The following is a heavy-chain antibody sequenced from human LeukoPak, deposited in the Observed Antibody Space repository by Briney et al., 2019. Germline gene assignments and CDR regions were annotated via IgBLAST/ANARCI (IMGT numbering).Heavy chain of an antibody. CDR2: IYSGGST. V-gene: IGHV3-66*01. J-gene: IGHJ4*02. Sequence: PGGSLRLSCAASEFSVGSNYMTWVRQAPGKGLEWVSLIYSGGSTYYADSVKGRFTISRDNSKNTLYLQMNSLRAEDTAVYYCAKNQRGFGGVIAPFDYWGQGTLVTVSS. D-gene: IGHD3-16*02. CDR1: EFSVGSNY. CDR3: AKNQRGFGGVIAPFDY.